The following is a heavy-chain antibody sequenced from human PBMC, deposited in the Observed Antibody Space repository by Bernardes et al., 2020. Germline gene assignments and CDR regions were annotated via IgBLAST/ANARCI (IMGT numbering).Heavy chain of an antibody. J-gene: IGHJ4*02. CDR2: NFYSGST. D-gene: IGHD3-10*01. Sequence: SETLSLTCNVSGDSISSSNYYLGWILQPPGKGLEWIGSNFYSGSTYYNPSLKSRVIISVDTSKNQFSLKLSSVTAADTAVYYCARGRRLITMVRGVIDAPPDYWGQGTLVTVSS. CDR1: GDSISSSNYY. V-gene: IGHV4-39*01. CDR3: ARGRRLITMVRGVIDAPPDY.